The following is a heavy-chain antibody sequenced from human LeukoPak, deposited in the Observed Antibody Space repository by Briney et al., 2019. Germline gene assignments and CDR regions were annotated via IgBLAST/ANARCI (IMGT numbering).Heavy chain of an antibody. Sequence: GRSLRLSCAASGFTFSSYAMHWVRQAPGKGLEWVAVISYDGSNKYYADSVKGRFTISRDNSKNTLYLQMNSLRAEDTAVYYCARETRYFDVWGQGTLVTVSS. J-gene: IGHJ4*02. CDR2: ISYDGSNK. CDR3: ARETRYFDV. D-gene: IGHD3-9*01. CDR1: GFTFSSYA. V-gene: IGHV3-30*04.